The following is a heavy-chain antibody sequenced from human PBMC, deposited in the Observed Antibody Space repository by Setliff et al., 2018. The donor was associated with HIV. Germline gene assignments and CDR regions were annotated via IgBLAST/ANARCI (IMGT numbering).Heavy chain of an antibody. Sequence: SETLSLTCAVSGYSISSGYYWGWIRQPPGKGLEWIGCIYQSGSTYYNVSLKSRVIISVDTSKNQFSLKLNSVTAADTAIYYCARHRAVAGANYFDFWGRGTLVTVSS. CDR1: GYSISSGYY. J-gene: IGHJ4*02. CDR3: ARHRAVAGANYFDF. CDR2: IYQSGST. D-gene: IGHD6-19*01. V-gene: IGHV4-38-2*01.